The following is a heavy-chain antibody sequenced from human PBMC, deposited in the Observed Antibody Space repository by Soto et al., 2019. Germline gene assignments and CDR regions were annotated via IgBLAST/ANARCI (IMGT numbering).Heavy chain of an antibody. J-gene: IGHJ5*02. Sequence: QVQLVQSGAEVKKPGSSVKVSCKASGGTFSNYAISWVRQAPGQGLEWMGGNIPIFGTANYAQKLQGRVTITANGSTSTAYMELSSLRSEDTAIYYCAVGSVDIVPSGMKPFDPWGQGTLVTVSS. CDR1: GGTFSNYA. CDR3: AVGSVDIVPSGMKPFDP. D-gene: IGHD5-12*01. CDR2: NIPIFGTA. V-gene: IGHV1-69*12.